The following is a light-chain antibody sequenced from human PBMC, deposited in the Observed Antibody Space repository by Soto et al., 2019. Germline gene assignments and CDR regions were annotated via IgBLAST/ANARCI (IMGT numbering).Light chain of an antibody. Sequence: DIQMTHSPPTLSACVGDIVTITCRASQSISSWLAWYQQTPGKAPKLLIYDASSLASGVPSRFSGSGSGTEFTLTISSLQPDDFATYHCQQHNSYWTFGQGTKVDIK. CDR3: QQHNSYWT. V-gene: IGKV1-5*01. CDR2: DAS. CDR1: QSISSW. J-gene: IGKJ1*01.